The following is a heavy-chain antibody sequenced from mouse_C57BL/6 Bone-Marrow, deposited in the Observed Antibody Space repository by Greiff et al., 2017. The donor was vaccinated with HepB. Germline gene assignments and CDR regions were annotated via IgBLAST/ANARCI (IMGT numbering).Heavy chain of an antibody. CDR2: ISYDGSN. J-gene: IGHJ1*03. D-gene: IGHD1-1*01. Sequence: VQLQQSGPGLVKPSQSLSLTCSVTGYSITSGYYWNWIRQFPGNKLEWMGYISYDGSNNYNPSLKNRIPITRDTSKNQFFLKLNSVTTEDTATYYCARKLYGSSLYWYFDVWGTGTTVTVSS. CDR3: ARKLYGSSLYWYFDV. CDR1: GYSITSGYY. V-gene: IGHV3-6*01.